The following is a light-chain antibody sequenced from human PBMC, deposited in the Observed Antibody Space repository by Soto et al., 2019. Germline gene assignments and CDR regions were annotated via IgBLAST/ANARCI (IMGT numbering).Light chain of an antibody. V-gene: IGLV2-8*01. CDR3: SSFADRNNFV. Sequence: QSVLTQPPSASGSPGQSVTISCTGSSSGVGGYNYVSWYQQFPGKAPKLIIYEVTKRPSGVPDRFSGSKSGNTASLTVSGLQAEDEADYYCSSFADRNNFVFGTGTKVTVL. CDR1: SSGVGGYNY. J-gene: IGLJ1*01. CDR2: EVT.